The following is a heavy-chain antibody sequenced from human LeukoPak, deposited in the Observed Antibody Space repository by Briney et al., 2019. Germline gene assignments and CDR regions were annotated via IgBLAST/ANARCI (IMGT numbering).Heavy chain of an antibody. V-gene: IGHV1-2*02. D-gene: IGHD4-23*01. CDR2: IYPNSGGT. CDR3: ARDNSVEDTAWWFDP. Sequence: ASVKVSCKASGYTFTGYYMHWVRQAPGQGLEWMGWIYPNSGGTNYAQKFQGRVTMTRDMSTCTDYMELSSLRSEDTAVYYCARDNSVEDTAWWFDPWGQGTLVTVSS. J-gene: IGHJ5*02. CDR1: GYTFTGYY.